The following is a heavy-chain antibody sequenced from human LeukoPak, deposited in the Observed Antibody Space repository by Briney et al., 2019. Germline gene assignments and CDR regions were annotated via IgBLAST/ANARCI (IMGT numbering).Heavy chain of an antibody. V-gene: IGHV4-59*02. CDR1: GGPVCSYY. D-gene: IGHD3-3*01. CDR3: ARKYYAKYYFDY. J-gene: IGHJ4*02. CDR2: IYYSGST. Sequence: SETLSLTCTGSGGPVCSYYWSWIRQPARKGLELIGYIYYSGSTTYNPSLKSRVTISVDTSKNQVSLKLNSVTAADTAVYYCARKYYAKYYFDYWGKGTLVTVSS.